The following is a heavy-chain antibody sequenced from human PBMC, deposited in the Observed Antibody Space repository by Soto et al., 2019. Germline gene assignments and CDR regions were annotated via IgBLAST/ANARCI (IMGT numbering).Heavy chain of an antibody. V-gene: IGHV4-4*02. J-gene: IGHJ6*02. Sequence: PSETLSLTCAVSGGSISSSNWWSWVRQPPGKGLEWIGEIYHSGSTNYNPSLKSRVTISVDKSKNQFSLKLSSVTAADTAVYYCARFPYYDILTGYYHYYGMDVWGQGTTVTVSS. D-gene: IGHD3-9*01. CDR3: ARFPYYDILTGYYHYYGMDV. CDR2: IYHSGST. CDR1: GGSISSSNW.